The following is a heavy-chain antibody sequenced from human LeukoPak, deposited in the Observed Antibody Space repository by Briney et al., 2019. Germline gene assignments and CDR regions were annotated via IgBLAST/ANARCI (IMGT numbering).Heavy chain of an antibody. CDR2: IYHSGGT. CDR1: GGSISSSNW. V-gene: IGHV4-4*02. Sequence: PSETLSLTRAVSGGSISSSNWWSWVRQPPGKGLEWIGEIYHSGGTNYNPSLKSRVTISVDKSKNQFSLKLNSVTAADTAVYYCASVLNYYCGMDVWGQRTTVTDCS. CDR3: ASVLNYYCGMDV. J-gene: IGHJ6*02. D-gene: IGHD3-10*01.